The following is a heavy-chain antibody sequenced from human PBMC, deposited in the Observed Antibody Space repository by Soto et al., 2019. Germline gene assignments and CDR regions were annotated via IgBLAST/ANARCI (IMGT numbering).Heavy chain of an antibody. J-gene: IGHJ3*02. Sequence: ASVKVSCKASGYTFTSYYMHWVRQAPGQGLEWMGIINPSGGSTSYAQKFQGRVTMTRDTSTSTVYMELSSLRSEDTAVYYCARAGLGSGYFFEGRTDAFDIWGQGTMVTVSS. V-gene: IGHV1-46*01. CDR1: GYTFTSYY. CDR3: ARAGLGSGYFFEGRTDAFDI. D-gene: IGHD3-22*01. CDR2: INPSGGST.